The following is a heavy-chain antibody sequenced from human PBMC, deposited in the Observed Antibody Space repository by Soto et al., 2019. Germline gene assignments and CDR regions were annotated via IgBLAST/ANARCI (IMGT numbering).Heavy chain of an antibody. V-gene: IGHV4-59*01. Sequence: TSETLSLTCTVSGGSISSYYWSWIRQPPGKGLEWIGYIYYSGSTNYNPSLKSRVTISVDTSKNQFSPKLSSVTAADTAVYYCARGEYSGSDLSNFDYWGQGTLVTVSS. CDR1: GGSISSYY. CDR2: IYYSGST. CDR3: ARGEYSGSDLSNFDY. D-gene: IGHD5-12*01. J-gene: IGHJ4*02.